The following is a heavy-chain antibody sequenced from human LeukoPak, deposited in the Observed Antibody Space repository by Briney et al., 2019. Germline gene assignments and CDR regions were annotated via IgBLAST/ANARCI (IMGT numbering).Heavy chain of an antibody. Sequence: GGSLRLSCAASGFTVSSNYMSWVRQAPGKGLEWVSVIYSGGSTYYADSVKGRFTISRDNSKSTLSLQMNSLRAEDTAVYYCANRPLNAASGWYGVDYWGQGTLVTVSS. CDR3: ANRPLNAASGWYGVDY. CDR2: IYSGGST. D-gene: IGHD6-19*01. V-gene: IGHV3-53*01. J-gene: IGHJ4*02. CDR1: GFTVSSNY.